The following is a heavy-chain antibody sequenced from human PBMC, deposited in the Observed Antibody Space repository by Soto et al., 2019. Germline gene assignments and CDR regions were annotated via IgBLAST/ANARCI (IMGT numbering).Heavy chain of an antibody. V-gene: IGHV1-2*02. D-gene: IGHD2-8*01. CDR1: GYTFTGYT. J-gene: IGHJ4*02. CDR2: INSSSSDS. Sequence: QAHLVQAGAEVKKPGASVKVSCKASGYTFTGYTFHWVRQAPGQGLEWMAWINSSSSDSSFAPKIQGRVTVTMDAPSSTAYMELTRLSSYDTAVYYCATEMATIKGFVDQWGQGTPVAVSS. CDR3: ATEMATIKGFVDQ.